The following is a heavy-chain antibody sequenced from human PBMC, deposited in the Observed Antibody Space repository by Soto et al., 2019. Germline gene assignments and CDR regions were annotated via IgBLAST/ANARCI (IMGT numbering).Heavy chain of an antibody. CDR3: ARSPGCSSTSCSAGYYYYGMDV. Sequence: KVSCKASGGTFSSYAISWVRQAPGQGLEWMGGIIPIFGTANYAQKFQGRVTITADESTSTAYMELSSLRSEDTAVYYCARSPGCSSTSCSAGYYYYGMDVWGQGTTVTVSS. CDR2: IIPIFGTA. CDR1: GGTFSSYA. D-gene: IGHD2-2*01. V-gene: IGHV1-69*01. J-gene: IGHJ6*02.